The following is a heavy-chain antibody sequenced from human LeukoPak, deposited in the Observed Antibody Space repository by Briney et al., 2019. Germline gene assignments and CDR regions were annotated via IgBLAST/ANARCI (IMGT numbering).Heavy chain of an antibody. D-gene: IGHD2-15*01. CDR1: GFTFSSYR. CDR3: ARVGWSTESYYFDY. J-gene: IGHJ4*02. V-gene: IGHV3-48*01. Sequence: GGSLRLSCAASGFTFSSYRMNWVRQAPGKGLEWVSYTSSSSSTIYYADSVKGRFTISRDNAKNSLYLQMSSLRAEDTALYYCARVGWSTESYYFDYWGQGTLVTVSS. CDR2: TSSSSSTI.